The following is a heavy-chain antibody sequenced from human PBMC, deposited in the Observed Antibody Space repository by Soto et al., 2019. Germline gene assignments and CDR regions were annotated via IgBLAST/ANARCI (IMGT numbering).Heavy chain of an antibody. Sequence: SETLSLTCTVSGGSISSYYLSWIRQPPGKGLEWIGYIYYSGSTYYNPSLKSRVTISVDTSKNQFSLKLSSVTAADTAVYYCARAFDILTRYYFDYWGQGTLVTVSS. J-gene: IGHJ4*02. CDR3: ARAFDILTRYYFDY. CDR1: GGSISSYY. CDR2: IYYSGST. D-gene: IGHD3-9*01. V-gene: IGHV4-30-4*01.